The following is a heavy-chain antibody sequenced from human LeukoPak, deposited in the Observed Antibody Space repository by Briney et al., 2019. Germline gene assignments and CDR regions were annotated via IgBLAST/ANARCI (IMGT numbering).Heavy chain of an antibody. D-gene: IGHD6-19*01. CDR3: ARDRALSGVAGSGWFDP. CDR2: IYNSGST. Sequence: SETLSLTCTVSGDSISPYHWSWIRQPAGKGLEWIGYIYNSGSTNYNPSLKSRVTMSLDTSKNQFSLKLSSMTAADTAVYYCARDRALSGVAGSGWFDPWGQGTLVTVSS. J-gene: IGHJ5*02. V-gene: IGHV4-4*07. CDR1: GDSISPYH.